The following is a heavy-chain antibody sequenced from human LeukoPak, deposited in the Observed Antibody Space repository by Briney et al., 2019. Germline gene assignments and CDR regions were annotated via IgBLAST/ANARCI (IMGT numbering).Heavy chain of an antibody. CDR3: ARGKTSDDIVEDAFDI. Sequence: GGSLRLSCAASGFSVNTNYMTWVRQAPGKRLEWVSVLYSGGGAYYADSVKDRFTISRDYSQNTLLLQMNNLRAEDTALYYCARGKTSDDIVEDAFDIWGQGTMVAVSS. J-gene: IGHJ3*02. D-gene: IGHD2-15*01. CDR2: LYSGGGA. V-gene: IGHV3-66*01. CDR1: GFSVNTNY.